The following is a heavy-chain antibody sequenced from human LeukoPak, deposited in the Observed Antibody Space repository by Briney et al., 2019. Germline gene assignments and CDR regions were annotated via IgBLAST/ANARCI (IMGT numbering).Heavy chain of an antibody. CDR2: ISGSGAST. V-gene: IGHV3-23*01. CDR3: AKDRPNYYGTNGHYYRRDGDC. Sequence: PGGSLRLSCAASGFSFSRYAMSWVRQAPGKGLEWVSVISGSGASTYYADSVKGRFTISRDNSKNTLYLQMNSLRAEDTAVYYCAKDRPNYYGTNGHYYRRDGDCWGQGTLVTVSS. J-gene: IGHJ4*02. CDR1: GFSFSRYA. D-gene: IGHD3-22*01.